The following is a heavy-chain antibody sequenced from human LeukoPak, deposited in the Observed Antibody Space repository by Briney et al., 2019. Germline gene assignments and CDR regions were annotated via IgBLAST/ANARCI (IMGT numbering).Heavy chain of an antibody. CDR1: GYTFSGYH. D-gene: IGHD2-2*01. CDR3: ARGDIVVVLAAIDYYYYGMDV. J-gene: IGHJ6*02. V-gene: IGHV1-2*02. CDR2: INSATGAT. Sequence: ASVKVSCKASGYTFSGYHMHWVRQAPGQGLEWLGWINSATGATNYAQKFQDRVTMTRDTSISTAYMELSRLRSDDTAVYYCARGDIVVVLAAIDYYYYGMDVWGQGTTVTVSS.